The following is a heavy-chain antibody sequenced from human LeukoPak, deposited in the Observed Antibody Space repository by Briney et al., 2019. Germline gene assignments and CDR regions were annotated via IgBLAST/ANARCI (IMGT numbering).Heavy chain of an antibody. J-gene: IGHJ5*02. V-gene: IGHV4-4*07. CDR2: IYTSGST. Sequence: SETLSLTCTVSGGSISSYYWSWIRQPAGKGLEWIGRIYTSGSTNYNPSLKSRVTMSVDTSKNQFSLKLSSVTAADTAVYYCARVLPSSAAIEGWFDPWGQGTLVTVSS. CDR1: GGSISSYY. D-gene: IGHD6-6*01. CDR3: ARVLPSSAAIEGWFDP.